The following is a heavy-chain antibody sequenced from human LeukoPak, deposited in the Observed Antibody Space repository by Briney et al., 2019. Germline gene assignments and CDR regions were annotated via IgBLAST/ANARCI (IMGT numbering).Heavy chain of an antibody. Sequence: GGSLRLSCAASGFTFSSYGMPWVRQAPGKGLEWVAVISYDGSNKYYADSVKGRFTISRDNSKNTLYLQMNSLRAEDTAVYYCAKLGLYVVVPAAATDSDYWGQGTLVTVSS. CDR1: GFTFSSYG. CDR3: AKLGLYVVVPAAATDSDY. V-gene: IGHV3-30*18. D-gene: IGHD2-2*01. J-gene: IGHJ4*02. CDR2: ISYDGSNK.